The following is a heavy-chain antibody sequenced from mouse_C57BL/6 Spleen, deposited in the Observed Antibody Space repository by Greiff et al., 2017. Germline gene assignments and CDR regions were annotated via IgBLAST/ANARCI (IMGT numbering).Heavy chain of an antibody. Sequence: EVQLVESGPGLVKPSQSLSLTCSVTGYSITSGYYWNWIRQFPGNKLEWMGYISYDGSNNYNPSLKNRISITRDTSKNQFFLKLNSVTTEDTATYYCARSNYYGSEAWFAYWGQGTLVTVSA. V-gene: IGHV3-6*01. CDR2: ISYDGSN. CDR1: GYSITSGYY. D-gene: IGHD1-1*01. CDR3: ARSNYYGSEAWFAY. J-gene: IGHJ3*01.